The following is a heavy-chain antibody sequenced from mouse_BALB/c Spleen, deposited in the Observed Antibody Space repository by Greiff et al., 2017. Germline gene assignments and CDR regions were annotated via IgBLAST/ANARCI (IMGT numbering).Heavy chain of an antibody. CDR1: GFTFSSYG. V-gene: IGHV5-6*01. CDR2: ISSGGSYT. D-gene: IGHD2-10*02. J-gene: IGHJ3*01. Sequence: EVQVVESGGDLVKPGGSLKLSCAASGFTFSSYGMSWVRQTPDKRLEWVATISSGGSYTYYPDSVKGRFTISRDNAKNTLYLQMSSLKSEDTAMYYCARLEYGPPFAYWGQGTLVTVSA. CDR3: ARLEYGPPFAY.